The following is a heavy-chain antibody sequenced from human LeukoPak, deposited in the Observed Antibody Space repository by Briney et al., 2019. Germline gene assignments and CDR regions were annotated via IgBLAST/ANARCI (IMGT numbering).Heavy chain of an antibody. CDR1: GGSISSGSYY. CDR3: ARVVPLGAFDI. J-gene: IGHJ3*02. V-gene: IGHV4-61*02. Sequence: PSETLSLTCTVSGGSISSGSYYWSWIRQPAGKGLEWIGRIYTSGSTNYNPSLKSRVTISVDTPKNQFSLKLSSVTAADTAVYYCARVVPLGAFDIWGQGTMVTVSS. CDR2: IYTSGST.